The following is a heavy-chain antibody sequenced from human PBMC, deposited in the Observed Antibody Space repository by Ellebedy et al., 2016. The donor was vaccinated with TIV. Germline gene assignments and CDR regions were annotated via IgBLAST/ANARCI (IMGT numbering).Heavy chain of an antibody. Sequence: AASVKVSCKASGYTFITYRIAWVRQAPGQGLEWMGCISTYNGETNYAPKLQDRVTMTTETSTSTVYMELSSLRSEDTTVYYCARGGHYYDSSGYLNMAFDIWGQGTMVTVSS. V-gene: IGHV1-18*01. CDR3: ARGGHYYDSSGYLNMAFDI. CDR1: GYTFITYR. CDR2: ISTYNGET. D-gene: IGHD3-22*01. J-gene: IGHJ3*02.